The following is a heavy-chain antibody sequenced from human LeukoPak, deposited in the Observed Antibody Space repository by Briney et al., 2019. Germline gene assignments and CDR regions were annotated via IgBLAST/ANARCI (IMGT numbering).Heavy chain of an antibody. Sequence: GGSLRLSCAASGFTFSSYWMHWVRQAPGKGLVWVSRINSDGSSTSYADSVKGRFTISRDDSKNSLYLQMNSLKTEDTAVYYCARGADSGYDFSFLDYWGQGTLVTVSS. CDR1: GFTFSSYW. J-gene: IGHJ4*02. V-gene: IGHV3-74*01. CDR3: ARGADSGYDFSFLDY. D-gene: IGHD5-12*01. CDR2: INSDGSST.